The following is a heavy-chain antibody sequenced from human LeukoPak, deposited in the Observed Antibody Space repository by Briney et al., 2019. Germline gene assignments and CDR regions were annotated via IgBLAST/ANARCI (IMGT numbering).Heavy chain of an antibody. D-gene: IGHD6-13*01. CDR2: ISYDGSNK. V-gene: IGHV3-30*04. J-gene: IGHJ6*02. CDR1: GFTFSSYA. CDR3: ARDVIAAADYGMDV. Sequence: PGRSLRLSCAASGFTFSSYAMHWVRQAPGKGLEWVAVISYDGSNKYYADSVKGRFTISRDNSKNTLYLQMNSLRAEDTAVYYCARDVIAAADYGMDVWAKGPRSPSP.